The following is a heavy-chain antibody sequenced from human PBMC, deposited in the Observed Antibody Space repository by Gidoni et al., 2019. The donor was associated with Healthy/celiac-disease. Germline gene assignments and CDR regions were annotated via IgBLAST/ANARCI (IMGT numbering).Heavy chain of an antibody. D-gene: IGHD2-2*01. CDR2: IWYDGSNK. CDR1: GFTFSSYG. V-gene: IGHV3-33*01. Sequence: QVQLVESGGGVVQPGRSLRLSCAASGFTFSSYGMHWVRQAPGKGLEWLAVIWYDGSNKYYADSVKGRFTISRDNSKNTLYLQMNSLRAEDTAVYYCARAAVPAANPYYYYYYMDVWGKGTTVTVSS. CDR3: ARAAVPAANPYYYYYYMDV. J-gene: IGHJ6*03.